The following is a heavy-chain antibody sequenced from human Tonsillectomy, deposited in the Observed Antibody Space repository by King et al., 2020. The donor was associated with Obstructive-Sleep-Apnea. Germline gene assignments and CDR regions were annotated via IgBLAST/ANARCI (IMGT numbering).Heavy chain of an antibody. CDR3: ARGIREAAASLGY. D-gene: IGHD6-13*01. J-gene: IGHJ4*02. V-gene: IGHV3-7*03. CDR1: GFTFSSYW. Sequence: VQLVESGGGLVQPGGSLRLSCAASGFTFSSYWMSWVRQAPGKGLEWVANIKQDGSEKYYVDSVKGRFTIDRDNAKNSLYLQMNSLRAEDTAVYYCARGIREAAASLGYWGQGTLVTVSS. CDR2: IKQDGSEK.